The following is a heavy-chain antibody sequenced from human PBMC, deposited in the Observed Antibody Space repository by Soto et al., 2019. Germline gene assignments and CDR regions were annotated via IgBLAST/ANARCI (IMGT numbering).Heavy chain of an antibody. V-gene: IGHV3-7*03. CDR3: AGGYTYGYIHY. Sequence: GGSLRLSCVASGFSFSNYWVGWVRQAPGKGLEWVANIKQDASESYYVDSVRGRFTISRDNAHNSLYLQMSSLRAEDTAVYFCAGGYTYGYIHYWGRGTLVTVSS. CDR2: IKQDASES. J-gene: IGHJ4*02. D-gene: IGHD5-18*01. CDR1: GFSFSNYW.